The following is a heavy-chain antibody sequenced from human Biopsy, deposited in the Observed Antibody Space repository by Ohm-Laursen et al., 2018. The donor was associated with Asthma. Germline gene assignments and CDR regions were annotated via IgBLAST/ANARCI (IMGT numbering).Heavy chain of an antibody. V-gene: IGHV3-30-3*01. D-gene: IGHD3-3*01. Sequence: SLRLSCAASGFTFRSYAMHWVRQAPGKGLEWVAVGGSYYDGGLKYYADSVNGRFTVSRDDSKNTLYLQMNSLRPDDTSVYYCARDVMEWYLPAFDFWGQGTLVTVSS. CDR3: ARDVMEWYLPAFDF. J-gene: IGHJ4*02. CDR2: GGSYYDGGLK. CDR1: GFTFRSYA.